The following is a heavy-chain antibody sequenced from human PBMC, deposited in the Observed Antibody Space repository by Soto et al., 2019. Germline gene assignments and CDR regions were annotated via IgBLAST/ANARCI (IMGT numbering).Heavy chain of an antibody. CDR3: ARGSITIFGVAHYYFDY. CDR2: IIPIFGTA. D-gene: IGHD3-3*01. V-gene: IGHV1-69*01. Sequence: QVQLVQSGAEVQKPGSSVKVSCKASGGTFSSYAISWVRQAPGQGLEWMGGIIPIFGTANYAQKFQGRVTITADESTSTAYMELSSLRSEDTAVYYCARGSITIFGVAHYYFDYWGQGTLVTVSS. J-gene: IGHJ4*02. CDR1: GGTFSSYA.